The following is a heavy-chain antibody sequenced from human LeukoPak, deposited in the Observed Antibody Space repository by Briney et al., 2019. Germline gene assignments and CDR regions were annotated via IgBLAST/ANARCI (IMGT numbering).Heavy chain of an antibody. V-gene: IGHV4-4*02. CDR1: GGSISSSNW. CDR3: ARLRLSGGSSYYFEY. D-gene: IGHD2-15*01. Sequence: SETLSLTCAVSGGSISSSNWWSWVRQPPGKGLEWIGEIYHIGSTNYNPSLKSRVTISVDTSKNQLSLKLSSVTAADTAVYYCARLRLSGGSSYYFEYWGQGTLVTVSS. J-gene: IGHJ4*02. CDR2: IYHIGST.